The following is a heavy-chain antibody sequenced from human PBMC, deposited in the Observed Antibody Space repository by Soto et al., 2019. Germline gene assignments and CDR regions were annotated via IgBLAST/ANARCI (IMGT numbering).Heavy chain of an antibody. D-gene: IGHD1-26*01. CDR2: INPDGSTT. Sequence: EVQLVESGGDVVQPGGSLRISCEASGFTFSTYWMHWVRQVPEKGLVWVSRINPDGSTTNYADSVKGRFTVSRDNAKSTLYLQMNSLRVDDSAVLYCTRFYIMTLAGGYRYYYLDVWGKGTTVTVSS. V-gene: IGHV3-74*01. CDR3: TRFYIMTLAGGYRYYYLDV. J-gene: IGHJ6*03. CDR1: GFTFSTYW.